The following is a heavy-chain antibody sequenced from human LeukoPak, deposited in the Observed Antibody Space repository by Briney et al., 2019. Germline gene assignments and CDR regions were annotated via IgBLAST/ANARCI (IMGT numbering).Heavy chain of an antibody. CDR3: AKDNFLSFGESTPFDY. J-gene: IGHJ4*02. CDR1: GFTLSTYS. CDR2: ISGSGGST. D-gene: IGHD3-10*01. V-gene: IGHV3-23*01. Sequence: GRSLRLSCAVSGFTLSTYSTNWVSQAPRKGLEWVSAISGSGGSTYYADSVKGRFTISRDNSKNTLYLQMNSLRAEDTAVYYCAKDNFLSFGESTPFDYWGQGTLVTVSS.